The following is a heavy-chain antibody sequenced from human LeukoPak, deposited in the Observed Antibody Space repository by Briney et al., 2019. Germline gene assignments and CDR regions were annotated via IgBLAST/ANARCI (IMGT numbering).Heavy chain of an antibody. CDR3: AKPARTDYVDY. V-gene: IGHV3-49*03. Sequence: GGSLRLSCTASGFTFGDYAMSWFRQAPGKGLEWVGFIRSKAYGGTTEYAASVKGRFTISRDDSKSIAYLQMNSLRAEDTAVYYCAKPARTDYVDYWGQGTLVTVSS. J-gene: IGHJ4*02. CDR1: GFTFGDYA. CDR2: IRSKAYGGTT. D-gene: IGHD1-14*01.